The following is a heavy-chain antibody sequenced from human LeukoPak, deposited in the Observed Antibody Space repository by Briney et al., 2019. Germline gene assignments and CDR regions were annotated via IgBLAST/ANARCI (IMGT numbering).Heavy chain of an antibody. CDR3: ARGAPPTVFHAGWFDP. V-gene: IGHV1-8*01. CDR2: MNPNSGNT. CDR1: GYTFTSYD. J-gene: IGHJ5*02. Sequence: GASVKVSCKASGYTFTSYDINWVRQATGQGLEWMGWMNPNSGNTGYAQKFQGRVTMTRNTSISTAYMELSSLRSEDTAVYYCARGAPPTVFHAGWFDPWGQGTLVTVSS. D-gene: IGHD4-17*01.